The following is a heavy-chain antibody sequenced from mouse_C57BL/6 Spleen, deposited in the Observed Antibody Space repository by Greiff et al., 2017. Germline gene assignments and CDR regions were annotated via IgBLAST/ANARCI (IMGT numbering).Heavy chain of an antibody. D-gene: IGHD2-4*01. CDR2: ISDGGSYT. CDR1: GFTFSSYA. CDR3: ARDRRYDYDGAMDY. V-gene: IGHV5-4*01. J-gene: IGHJ4*01. Sequence: EVKLVESGGGLVKPGGSLKLSCAASGFTFSSYAMSWVRQTPEKRLEWVATISDGGSYTYYPDNVKGRFTISRDNAKNNLYLQMSHLKSEDTAMYYCARDRRYDYDGAMDYWGQGTSVTVSS.